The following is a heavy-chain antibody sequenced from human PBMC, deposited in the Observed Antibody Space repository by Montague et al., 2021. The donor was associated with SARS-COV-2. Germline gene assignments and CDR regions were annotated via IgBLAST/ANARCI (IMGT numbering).Heavy chain of an antibody. V-gene: IGHV3-23*01. Sequence: FRRLSCAASGFAFGYYAMSWVRQAPGKGLEWVSAISGTGGSTHYSDSVRGRFTFSRDNSKNTLYLEMNSLRAEDTAVYYCAKARYDSSGYHFEHWGQGILVTVSS. CDR1: GFAFGYYA. CDR2: ISGTGGST. J-gene: IGHJ4*02. CDR3: AKARYDSSGYHFEH. D-gene: IGHD3-22*01.